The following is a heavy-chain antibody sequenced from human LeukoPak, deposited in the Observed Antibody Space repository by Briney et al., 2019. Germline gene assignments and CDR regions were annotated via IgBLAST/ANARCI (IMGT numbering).Heavy chain of an antibody. V-gene: IGHV3-30*03. J-gene: IGHJ4*02. CDR1: GFTFSSHG. CDR2: ISYDGSKN. CDR3: ARWVVTAADIDY. Sequence: GTSLRLSCAASGFTFSSHGMHWVRQAPGKGLEGVAVISYDGSKNYYAESVKGRFTISRDNAMNTLYLQMNSLRAEDTAVYYCARWVVTAADIDYWGQGTLVTVSS. D-gene: IGHD2-15*01.